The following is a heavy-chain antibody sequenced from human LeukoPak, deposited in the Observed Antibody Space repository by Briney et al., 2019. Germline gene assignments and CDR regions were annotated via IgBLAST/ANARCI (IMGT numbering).Heavy chain of an antibody. J-gene: IGHJ3*02. CDR1: GFTFSSYE. Sequence: PGGSLRLSCAASGFTFSSYEMNWVRQAPGKGLEWVSYISSSGSTIYYADSVKGRFTISRDNSKNTLYLQMNSLRAEDTAVYYCARGRRGYSYGENDAFDIWGQGTMVTVSS. D-gene: IGHD5-18*01. V-gene: IGHV3-48*03. CDR3: ARGRRGYSYGENDAFDI. CDR2: ISSSGSTI.